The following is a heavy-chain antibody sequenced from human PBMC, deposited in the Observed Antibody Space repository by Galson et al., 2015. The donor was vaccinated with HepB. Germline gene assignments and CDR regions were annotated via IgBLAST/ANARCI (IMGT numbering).Heavy chain of an antibody. CDR2: INHSGST. CDR3: ARRGTYGDFYYYYGMDV. Sequence: ETLSLTCAVYGGSFSGYYWSWIRQPPGKGLEWIGEINHSGSTNYNPSLRSRVTISVDTSKNQFSLKLSSVTAADTAVYYCARRGTYGDFYYYYGMDVWGQGTTVTVSS. CDR1: GGSFSGYY. V-gene: IGHV4-34*01. D-gene: IGHD4-17*01. J-gene: IGHJ6*02.